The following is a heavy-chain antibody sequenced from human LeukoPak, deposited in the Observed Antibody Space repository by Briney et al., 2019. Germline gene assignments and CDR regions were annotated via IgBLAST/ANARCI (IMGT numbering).Heavy chain of an antibody. CDR3: AKPFSGSYLDAFDF. Sequence: PGGSLRLSCAASGFTFSSYEMTWVRQAPGKGLEWVSYISSSGTTIYYADSVKGRFTISRDNAKNSLYLQMNRLRAEDTAVYYCAKPFSGSYLDAFDFWGQGTLVTVSS. CDR1: GFTFSSYE. J-gene: IGHJ4*02. CDR2: ISSSGTTI. V-gene: IGHV3-48*03. D-gene: IGHD1-26*01.